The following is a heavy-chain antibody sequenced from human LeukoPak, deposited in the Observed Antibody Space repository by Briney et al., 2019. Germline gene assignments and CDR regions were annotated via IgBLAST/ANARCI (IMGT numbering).Heavy chain of an antibody. CDR1: GFTFRSYG. Sequence: GGSLRLSCAASGFTFRSYGIHWVRQAPGKGLEWVAIIRYDGTNKYYADSVKGRFTISRDNSKNTLFLQMNSLRAEDTAVYYCARGVTMIVVEDAFDIWGQGTMVTVSS. CDR2: IRYDGTNK. D-gene: IGHD3-22*01. J-gene: IGHJ3*02. V-gene: IGHV3-30*02. CDR3: ARGVTMIVVEDAFDI.